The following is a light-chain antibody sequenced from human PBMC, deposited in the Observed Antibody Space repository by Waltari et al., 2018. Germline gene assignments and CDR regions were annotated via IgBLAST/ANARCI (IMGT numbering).Light chain of an antibody. CDR3: AVWDDSLNGLI. J-gene: IGLJ2*01. CDR2: FNG. V-gene: IGLV1-44*01. CDR1: SSNIGKNT. Sequence: QSVLTQPPSASGTPGQSVTISCSGSSSNIGKNTVNWYQQLPGTAPKLVIYFNGQRPSGGPDRFSGSKSGTSASLAISGLQSEDEADFHCAVWDDSLNGLIFGGGTKLTVL.